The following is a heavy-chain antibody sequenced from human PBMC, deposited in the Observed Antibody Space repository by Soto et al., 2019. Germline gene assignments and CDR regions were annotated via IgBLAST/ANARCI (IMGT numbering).Heavy chain of an antibody. Sequence: SETLSLTCTVSDDSIGSSIYYWGWIRQPPGKGLEWIGNIYYNGRTNYNPSLKSRVTISVEKSKNQFSLKLSSVTAADTAVYYCAHQKYYDYVWGSYEYSYYFDYRGPGTLVTVSS. V-gene: IGHV4-39*01. D-gene: IGHD3-16*01. CDR3: AHQKYYDYVWGSYEYSYYFDY. J-gene: IGHJ4*02. CDR1: DDSIGSSIYY. CDR2: IYYNGRT.